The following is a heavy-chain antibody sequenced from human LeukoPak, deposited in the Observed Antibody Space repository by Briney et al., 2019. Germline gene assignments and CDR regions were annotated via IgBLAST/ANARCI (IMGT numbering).Heavy chain of an antibody. Sequence: GGSLRLSCAASGFTFSSYSMNWVRQAPGKGLEWVSSISSSSSYIYYADSVKGRFTISRDNAKNSLYLQMNSLRAEDTAVYYCARDFTYYDFWRGYSSRFDPWGQGTLVTVSS. V-gene: IGHV3-21*01. CDR3: ARDFTYYDFWRGYSSRFDP. CDR2: ISSSSSYI. CDR1: GFTFSSYS. D-gene: IGHD3-3*01. J-gene: IGHJ5*02.